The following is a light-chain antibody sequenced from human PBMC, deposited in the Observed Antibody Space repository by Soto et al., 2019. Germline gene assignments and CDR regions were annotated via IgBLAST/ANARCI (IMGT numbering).Light chain of an antibody. CDR1: QNRSRN. CDR2: YAS. CDR3: QQYDKWPHT. V-gene: IGKV3-15*01. J-gene: IGKJ2*01. Sequence: EMVMTQSPATLSVSPGERATLSCRASQNRSRNLAWYHQQPGQAPRLLIFYASTSATGIPARFSGSGSGTDFTLTICSLRSEDFAVYYYQQYDKWPHTFGQGTKLEIK.